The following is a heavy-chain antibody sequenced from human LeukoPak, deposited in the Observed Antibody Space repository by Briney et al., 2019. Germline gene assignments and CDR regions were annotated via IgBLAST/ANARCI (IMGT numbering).Heavy chain of an antibody. CDR3: AREGAAGSYYYMDV. CDR1: GFTFDDYG. J-gene: IGHJ6*03. Sequence: GGPLRLSCAASGFTFDDYGMSWVRQAPGKGLEWVSGINWNGGSTGYADSVKGRFTISRDNAKNSLYLQMNSLRAEDTALYYCAREGAAGSYYYMDVWGKGTTVTVSS. D-gene: IGHD1-26*01. V-gene: IGHV3-20*04. CDR2: INWNGGST.